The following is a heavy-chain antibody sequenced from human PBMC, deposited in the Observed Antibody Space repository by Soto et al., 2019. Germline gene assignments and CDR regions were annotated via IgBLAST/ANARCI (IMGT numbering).Heavy chain of an antibody. J-gene: IGHJ3*02. CDR3: AKATATSGGAFEI. Sequence: GGSLRLSCAVSGFICSSYDMSWVRQAPGKGLEWVSTILVGGSTHYEDAVKGRFTISRDTSKNTVYLQMNSLTAGDTAVYYCAKATATSGGAFEIYGQGTMVTVSS. V-gene: IGHV3-23*01. CDR1: GFICSSYD. D-gene: IGHD1-1*01. CDR2: ILVGGST.